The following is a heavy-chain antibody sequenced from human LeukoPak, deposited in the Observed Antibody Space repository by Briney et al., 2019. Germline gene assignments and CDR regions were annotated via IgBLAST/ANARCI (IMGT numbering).Heavy chain of an antibody. D-gene: IGHD6-13*01. V-gene: IGHV1-69*01. CDR1: GGTFISYA. Sequence: GSSVKVSCKASGGTFISYAISWVRQAPGQGLEWMGGIIPIFGTADYAQKFQGRVTITADESTSTAYMELSSLRSEDTAVYYCARRIAAAGTGPFFYWGQGTLVTVSS. J-gene: IGHJ4*02. CDR3: ARRIAAAGTGPFFY. CDR2: IIPIFGTA.